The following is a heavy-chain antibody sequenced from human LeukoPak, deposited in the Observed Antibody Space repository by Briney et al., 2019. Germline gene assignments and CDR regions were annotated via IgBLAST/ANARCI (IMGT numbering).Heavy chain of an antibody. J-gene: IGHJ5*02. CDR3: ARDQGGFDP. V-gene: IGHV3-69-1*01. Sequence: GGSLRISCAASGFTFSNYNMNWVRQAPGKGLEWVSSMTGNSYIYYADSVKGRFTISRDNAKSSLYLQMNSLRAEDTAVYYCARDQGGFDPWGQGTLVTVSS. CDR1: GFTFSNYN. CDR2: MTGNSYI. D-gene: IGHD1-26*01.